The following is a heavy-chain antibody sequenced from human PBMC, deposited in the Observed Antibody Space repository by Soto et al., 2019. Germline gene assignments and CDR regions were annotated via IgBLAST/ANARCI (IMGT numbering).Heavy chain of an antibody. V-gene: IGHV4-59*11. CDR3: ARDTEDNYADD. Sequence: SETLSLTCTVSGGSISRHYWSWIRQPPGKRLEWIGYIYHSGSTNYNPSLRSRVTMSVDTSKNQFSLKLSSVTPADTAVYYCARDTEDNYADDSGQGTLVTVSS. CDR2: IYHSGST. J-gene: IGHJ4*02. D-gene: IGHD2-2*01. CDR1: GGSISRHY.